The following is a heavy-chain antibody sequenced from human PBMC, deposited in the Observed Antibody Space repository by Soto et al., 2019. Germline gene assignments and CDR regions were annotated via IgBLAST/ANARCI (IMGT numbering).Heavy chain of an antibody. CDR3: ARDLTYYDFWSGPFDY. Sequence: GGSLRLSCAASGFTFSSYWMSWVRQAPGKGLEWVANIKQDGSEKYYVDSVKGRFTISRDNAKNSLYLQMNSLRAEDTAVYYCARDLTYYDFWSGPFDYWGQGTLVTVSS. CDR1: GFTFSSYW. V-gene: IGHV3-7*03. CDR2: IKQDGSEK. D-gene: IGHD3-3*01. J-gene: IGHJ4*02.